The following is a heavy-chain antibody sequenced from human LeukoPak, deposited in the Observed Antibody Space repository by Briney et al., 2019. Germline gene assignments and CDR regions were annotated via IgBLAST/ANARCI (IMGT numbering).Heavy chain of an antibody. CDR2: IYSSGST. Sequence: SETLSLTCTVSGGSTNTDYWSWIRQPAGKGLEWLGRIYSSGSTDYNPSLNSRVTVSLDTSQNQFSLRLRSVTAADTAVYYCARGGGMGYYYYYMDVWGKGTTVTVSS. V-gene: IGHV4-4*07. CDR1: GGSTNTDY. CDR3: ARGGGMGYYYYYMDV. J-gene: IGHJ6*03. D-gene: IGHD1-26*01.